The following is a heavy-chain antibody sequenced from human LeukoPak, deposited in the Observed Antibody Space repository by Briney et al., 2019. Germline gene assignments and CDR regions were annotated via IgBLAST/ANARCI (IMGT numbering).Heavy chain of an antibody. CDR2: ISGSGGST. D-gene: IGHD3-10*01. Sequence: GGSLRLSCAASGFIFSSYAMSWVRQAPGKGLEWVSAISGSGGSTYYADSVKGRFTISRDNSKNTLYLQMNSLRAGDTAVYYCANLRVRGAKDGVDYWGQGTLVTVSS. CDR1: GFIFSSYA. J-gene: IGHJ4*02. CDR3: ANLRVRGAKDGVDY. V-gene: IGHV3-23*01.